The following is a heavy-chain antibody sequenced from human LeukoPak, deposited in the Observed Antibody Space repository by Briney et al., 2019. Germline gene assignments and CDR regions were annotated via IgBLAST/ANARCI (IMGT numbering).Heavy chain of an antibody. CDR2: IYSGGST. D-gene: IGHD5-18*01. Sequence: TGGSLRLSCAASGFTVSSNYMSWVRQAPGKGLEWVSVIYSGGSTYYADPVKGRFTISRDNSKNTLYLQMNSLRAEDTAVYYCARGRGYSYGKFDYWGQGTLVTVSS. J-gene: IGHJ4*02. CDR1: GFTVSSNY. V-gene: IGHV3-66*01. CDR3: ARGRGYSYGKFDY.